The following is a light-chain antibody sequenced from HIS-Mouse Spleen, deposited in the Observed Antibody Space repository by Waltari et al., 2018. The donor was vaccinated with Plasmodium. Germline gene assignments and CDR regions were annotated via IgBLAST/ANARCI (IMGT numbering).Light chain of an antibody. J-gene: IGLJ3*02. CDR1: RSDAGSYNL. Sequence: QSALTQPASVSGSPGQSIPISCTGTRSDAGSYNLFSSYQQQPGKAPKLLIYEGSKRPSGVSNRFSGSKSGNTASLTISGLQAEDEADYYCCSYAGSSTNWVFGGGTKLTVL. CDR2: EGS. CDR3: CSYAGSSTNWV. V-gene: IGLV2-23*01.